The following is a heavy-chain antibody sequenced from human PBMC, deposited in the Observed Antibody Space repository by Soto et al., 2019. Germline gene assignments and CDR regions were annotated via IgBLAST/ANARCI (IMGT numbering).Heavy chain of an antibody. Sequence: PSETLSLTCTVSGDSMSSHYWNWVRQTPGKGLEWIGCIYFTGSTIYNPSLESRVTMSVDTSKNQFSLRLNSVTAADTAVYYCASFPVSPGRDSTPIFESWGQGKLFNVS. J-gene: IGHJ4*02. CDR1: GDSMSSHY. V-gene: IGHV4-59*08. CDR2: IYFTGST. CDR3: ASFPVSPGRDSTPIFES. D-gene: IGHD3-22*01.